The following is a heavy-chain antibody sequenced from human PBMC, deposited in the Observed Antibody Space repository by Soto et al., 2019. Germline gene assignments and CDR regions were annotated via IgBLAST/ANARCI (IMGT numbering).Heavy chain of an antibody. CDR1: GFTFSSYD. CDR2: IGTTGDT. CDR3: ARAIGPTLFDY. D-gene: IGHD3-22*01. Sequence: ESGGGLVPPGGSLRLSCSASGFTFSSYDMHWVRQGTGKGLEWVSAIGTTGDTYYAGSVKGRFTISRENAKNSLYLQMNSLRAGDTAIYFCARAIGPTLFDYWGQGTLVTVSS. V-gene: IGHV3-13*04. J-gene: IGHJ4*02.